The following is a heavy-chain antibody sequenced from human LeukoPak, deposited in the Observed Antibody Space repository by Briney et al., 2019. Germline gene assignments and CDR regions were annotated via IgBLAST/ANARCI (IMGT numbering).Heavy chain of an antibody. D-gene: IGHD1-26*01. J-gene: IGHJ1*01. V-gene: IGHV3-30*02. CDR3: AKDMSGSYPQGGYFQH. CDR2: IRYDGSNK. Sequence: GGSLRLSCAASGFTFSSYGMHWVRQAPGKGLEWVAFIRYDGSNKYYADSVKGRFTISRDNSKNTLYLQMNSLRAEDTAVYYCAKDMSGSYPQGGYFQHWGQGTLVTVSS. CDR1: GFTFSSYG.